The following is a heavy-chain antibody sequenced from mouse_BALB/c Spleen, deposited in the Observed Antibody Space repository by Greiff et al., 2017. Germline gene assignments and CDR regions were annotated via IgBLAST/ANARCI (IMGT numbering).Heavy chain of an antibody. CDR2: ISSGGSYT. V-gene: IGHV5-9-4*01. CDR3: ARGNGYTYAMDY. D-gene: IGHD2-2*01. J-gene: IGHJ4*01. CDR1: GFTFSSYA. Sequence: EVMLVESGGGLVKPGGSLKLSCAASGFTFSSYALSWVRQSPEKRLEWVAEISSGGSYTYYPDTVTGRFTISRDNAKNTLYLEMSSLRSEDTAMYYCARGNGYTYAMDYWGQGTSVTVSS.